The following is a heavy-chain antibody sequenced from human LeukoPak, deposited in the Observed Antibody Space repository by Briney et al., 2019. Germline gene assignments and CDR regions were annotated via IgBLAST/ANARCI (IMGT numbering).Heavy chain of an antibody. J-gene: IGHJ5*02. CDR2: MSGDASST. D-gene: IGHD5-18*01. V-gene: IGHV3-74*01. CDR3: VKDHSPGWFDP. Sequence: GGSLRLSCAASGFTFSDYYMHWVRQAPGKGLVWVARMSGDASSTDYADSVKGRFTISRDYAKNTLYLQMDSLRVGDTAIYYCVKDHSPGWFDPWGQGTLVTVSS. CDR1: GFTFSDYY.